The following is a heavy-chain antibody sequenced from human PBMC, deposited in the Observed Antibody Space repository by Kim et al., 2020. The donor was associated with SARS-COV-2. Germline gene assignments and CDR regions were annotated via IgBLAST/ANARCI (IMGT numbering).Heavy chain of an antibody. D-gene: IGHD2-2*01. V-gene: IGHV1-24*01. CDR1: GYTLTELS. CDR3: ATGQTIVVVPAAIRSYYYYYGMDV. J-gene: IGHJ6*02. CDR2: FDPEDGET. Sequence: ASVKVSCKVSGYTLTELSMHWVRQAPGKGLEWMGGFDPEDGETIYAQKFQGRVTMTEDTSTDIAYMELSSLRSEDTAVYYCATGQTIVVVPAAIRSYYYYYGMDVWGQGTTVTVSS.